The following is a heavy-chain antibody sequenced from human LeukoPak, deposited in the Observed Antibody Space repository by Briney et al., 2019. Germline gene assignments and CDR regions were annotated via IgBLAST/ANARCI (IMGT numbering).Heavy chain of an antibody. CDR3: ARGFIMIGP. J-gene: IGHJ5*02. CDR2: IYYSGST. CDR1: GGSISSRSYY. Sequence: SETLSLTCTVSGGSISSRSYYWDWIRQPPGKGLEWIGNIYYSGSTYYNPSLKSRVTISVDTSKNQFSLKLSSVTAADTAVYYCARGFIMIGPWGQGTLVTVSS. V-gene: IGHV4-39*07. D-gene: IGHD3-22*01.